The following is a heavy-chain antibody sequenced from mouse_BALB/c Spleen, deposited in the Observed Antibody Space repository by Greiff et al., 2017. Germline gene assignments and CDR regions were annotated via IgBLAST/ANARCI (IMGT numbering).Heavy chain of an antibody. V-gene: IGHV5-9-4*01. D-gene: IGHD6-1*01. CDR2: ISSGGSYT. Sequence: DVMLVESGGGLVKPGGSLKLSCAASGFTFSSYAMSWVRQSPEKRLEWVAEISSGGSYTYYPDTVTGRFTISRDNAKNTLYLEMSSLRSEDTAMYYCARSAALYAMDYWGQGTSVTVSS. CDR1: GFTFSSYA. J-gene: IGHJ4*01. CDR3: ARSAALYAMDY.